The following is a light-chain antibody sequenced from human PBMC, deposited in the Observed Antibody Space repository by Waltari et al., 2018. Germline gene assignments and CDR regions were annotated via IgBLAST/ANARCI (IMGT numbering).Light chain of an antibody. V-gene: IGKV1-16*01. CDR3: QQYNSAPLT. CDR1: QGISSY. Sequence: DIQMTQCPYSLSASVGDTITITCRASQGISSYLAWYQQVPGKAPKPLIYYASNLESGVPSRFSGSGSGTEFTLAISSLQPEDFATYYCQQYNSAPLTFGGGTKVEIK. CDR2: YAS. J-gene: IGKJ4*01.